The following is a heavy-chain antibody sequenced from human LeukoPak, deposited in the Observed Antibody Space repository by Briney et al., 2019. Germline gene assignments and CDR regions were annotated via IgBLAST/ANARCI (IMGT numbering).Heavy chain of an antibody. D-gene: IGHD3-10*01. CDR2: IKQDGGEK. V-gene: IGHV3-7*01. CDR3: AREDYYGSGNYVAWGGPFDV. J-gene: IGHJ3*01. Sequence: QPGGSLRLSCAASGFPFSSYWMTWVRQAPGKGLEWVANIKQDGGEKYYVDSVKGRFTISRDNAKNPVYLQMNSLRAEDTAAYYCAREDYYGSGNYVAWGGPFDVWGQGTTVTVSS. CDR1: GFPFSSYW.